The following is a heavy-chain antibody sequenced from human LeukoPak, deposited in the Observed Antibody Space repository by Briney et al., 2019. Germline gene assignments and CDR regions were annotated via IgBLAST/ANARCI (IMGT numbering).Heavy chain of an antibody. CDR3: AKDRRYYDFWSGYYC. CDR2: VKQDGSTK. V-gene: IGHV3-7*03. Sequence: GGSLRVSCAASGFIFSNYWMSWVRQAPGKGLEWVANVKQDGSTKYYVDSVKGRFTISRDNAKNSLYLQVNSLRAEDTAVYYCAKDRRYYDFWSGYYCWGQGTLVTVSS. D-gene: IGHD3-3*01. J-gene: IGHJ4*02. CDR1: GFIFSNYW.